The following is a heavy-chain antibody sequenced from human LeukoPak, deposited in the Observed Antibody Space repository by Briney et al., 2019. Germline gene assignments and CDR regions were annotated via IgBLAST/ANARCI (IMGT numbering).Heavy chain of an antibody. CDR1: GFTFSSYS. D-gene: IGHD3-3*01. Sequence: PGGSLRLSCAASGFTFSSYSMNWVRQAPGKGLEWFSSISSSSSYIYYADSVKGRFTISRDNAKNSLYLQMNSLRAEDTAVYYCARDGTDYDFWSGYFSYWGQGTLVTVSS. J-gene: IGHJ4*02. CDR2: ISSSSSYI. V-gene: IGHV3-21*01. CDR3: ARDGTDYDFWSGYFSY.